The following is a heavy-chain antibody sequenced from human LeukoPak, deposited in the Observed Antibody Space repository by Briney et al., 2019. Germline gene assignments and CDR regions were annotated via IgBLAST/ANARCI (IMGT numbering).Heavy chain of an antibody. D-gene: IGHD2-21*02. V-gene: IGHV1-69*05. CDR2: IIPIFGTA. CDR1: GYTFTGYY. CDR3: AGAYCGGDCYNYYYYYMDV. Sequence: SVKVSCXASGYTFTGYYMHWVRQAPGQGLEWMGGIIPIFGTANYAQKFQGRATITTDESTSTAYMELSSLRSEDTAVYYCAGAYCGGDCYNYYYYYMDVWGKGTTVTVSS. J-gene: IGHJ6*03.